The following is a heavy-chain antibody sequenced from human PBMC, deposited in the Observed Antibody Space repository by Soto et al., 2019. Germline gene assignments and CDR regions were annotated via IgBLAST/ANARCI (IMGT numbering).Heavy chain of an antibody. CDR1: GYTFTSYG. J-gene: IGHJ4*02. V-gene: IGHV1-18*04. CDR2: FRAYNGNT. D-gene: IGHD6-19*01. CDR3: ARSGRIAVACPYFGY. Sequence: QVQLVQSGAEVKKPGASVKVSCTASGYTFTSYGISWVRQAPGQGLEWRGWFRAYNGNTNYAQKLQGRVTMTTDTSTSTAYMEVRNLKSTDTAVYYCARSGRIAVACPYFGYWGQGTLVTVSS.